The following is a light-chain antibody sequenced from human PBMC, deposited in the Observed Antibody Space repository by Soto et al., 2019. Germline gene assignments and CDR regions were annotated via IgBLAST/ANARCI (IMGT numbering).Light chain of an antibody. J-gene: IGKJ2*01. CDR2: VAS. CDR1: QSINTW. V-gene: IGKV1-5*01. CDR3: QQYDGH. Sequence: DIQMTQSPSTVSASVGDRVTITCRASQSINTWLAWYQQKPGKAPRVLIYVASSLQSGVPSRFSGSGSGTEFTLTISSLEPDYFATYYCQQYDGHFGQGTKLEIK.